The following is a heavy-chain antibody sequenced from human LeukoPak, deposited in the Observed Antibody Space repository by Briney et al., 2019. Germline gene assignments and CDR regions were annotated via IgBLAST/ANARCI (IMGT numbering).Heavy chain of an antibody. Sequence: APLKGSSTASVYSFTTSGISWVRQAPGQGLEWMGWISTYDGDTNYAQKFQDRVTVTTDTSTTTAYMELRSLRSDDAAVYYCARERTAVTMPNLRPQYYFDYWGQGTLVTVSS. CDR2: ISTYDGDT. V-gene: IGHV1-18*01. CDR3: ARERTAVTMPNLRPQYYFDY. CDR1: VYSFTTSG. J-gene: IGHJ4*02. D-gene: IGHD4-17*01.